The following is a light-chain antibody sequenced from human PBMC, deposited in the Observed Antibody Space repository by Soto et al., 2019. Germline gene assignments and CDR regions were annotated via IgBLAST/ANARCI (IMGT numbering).Light chain of an antibody. CDR3: QQYNDWPLT. V-gene: IGKV3-15*01. Sequence: EIFMTQSPVTLSVSPGERATLSCRASQSVSSNLAWYQQKPGQAPSLLIYGAFTRATGIPARFSGTGSGTEFTLTISSLQSEDFALYYCQQYNDWPLTFGQGTKVDIK. CDR2: GAF. CDR1: QSVSSN. J-gene: IGKJ1*01.